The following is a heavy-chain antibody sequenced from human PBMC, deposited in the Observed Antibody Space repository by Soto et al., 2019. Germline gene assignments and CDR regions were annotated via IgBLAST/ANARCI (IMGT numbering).Heavy chain of an antibody. Sequence: GGSLRLSCAASGFTLSSYGMHWVRQAPGKGLEWVAVSWYDGSKEKYADSVKGRFTISRDNSKSTLYLQMDSLRAEDTAVYSCARDFTVGAIYSGAYYYGMDVWGQGTTVTVS. CDR1: GFTLSSYG. J-gene: IGHJ6*01. V-gene: IGHV3-33*01. CDR3: ARDFTVGAIYSGAYYYGMDV. D-gene: IGHD1-26*01. CDR2: SWYDGSKE.